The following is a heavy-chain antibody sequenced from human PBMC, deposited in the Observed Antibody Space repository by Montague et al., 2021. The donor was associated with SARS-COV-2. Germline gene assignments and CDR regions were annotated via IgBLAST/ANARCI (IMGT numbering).Heavy chain of an antibody. CDR2: LYRSGSV. D-gene: IGHD3-10*01. CDR1: GGFISDSYY. CDR3: VRGAEEAHFAMDV. Sequence: SDTLSLTCIVSGGFISDSYYWAWIRQAPGKGLEWLGSLYRSGSVYSNPSLKSRGSISVDKSKNHFSLRLTSATAAETAVYYCVRGAEEAHFAMDVWGQGTTVTVSS. J-gene: IGHJ6*02. V-gene: IGHV4-39*02.